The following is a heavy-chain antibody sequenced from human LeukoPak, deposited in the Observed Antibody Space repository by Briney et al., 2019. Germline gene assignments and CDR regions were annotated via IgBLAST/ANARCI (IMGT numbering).Heavy chain of an antibody. J-gene: IGHJ5*02. CDR3: ARDRYSSSWYWFDP. CDR1: GFTFSSYA. V-gene: IGHV3-30-3*01. CDR2: ISYDGSNK. D-gene: IGHD6-13*01. Sequence: GSLILFCAASGFTFSSYAMHWVRQAPGKGLEWVTVISYDGSNKYYADSVKGRFTISRDNSKNTLYLQMNSLRAEDTAVYYCARDRYSSSWYWFDPWGQGTLVTVSS.